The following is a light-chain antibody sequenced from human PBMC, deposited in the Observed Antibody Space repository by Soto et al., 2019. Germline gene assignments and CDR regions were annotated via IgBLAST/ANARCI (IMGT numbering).Light chain of an antibody. CDR3: QQYNSYPLT. Sequence: DIQMTQSPSTLSASVGDRVTITCRASQSISSWLAWYQQKPGKDPKLLIYDASSFESGVPSRFSGSGSGTEFTLTISSLQPDDFATYYCQQYNSYPLTFGGGTQVEIK. CDR1: QSISSW. V-gene: IGKV1-5*01. J-gene: IGKJ4*01. CDR2: DAS.